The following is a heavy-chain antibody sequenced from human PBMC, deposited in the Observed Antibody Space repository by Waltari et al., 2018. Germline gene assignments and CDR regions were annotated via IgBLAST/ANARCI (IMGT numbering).Heavy chain of an antibody. D-gene: IGHD4-17*01. CDR3: ARRNDYGDFYDY. CDR2: IYHSGST. V-gene: IGHV4-38-2*01. Sequence: QVQLQESGPGLVKPSETLSLTCAVSGYSISSGYYWGWSRQPPGKGLEWIGSIYHSGSTYYNPSLKSRVTISVDTSKNQFSLKLSSVTAADTAVYYCARRNDYGDFYDYWGQGTLVTVSS. CDR1: GYSISSGYY. J-gene: IGHJ4*02.